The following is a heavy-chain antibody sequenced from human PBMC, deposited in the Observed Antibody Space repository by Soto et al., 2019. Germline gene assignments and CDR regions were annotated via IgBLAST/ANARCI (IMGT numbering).Heavy chain of an antibody. V-gene: IGHV3-73*01. CDR1: GFTFSGSA. D-gene: IGHD3-3*01. J-gene: IGHJ4*02. CDR3: ARGVYDFWSGHPKRLDY. Sequence: VGSLRLSCAASGFTFSGSAMHWVRQPSGKGLEWVGRIRSKSNSYATAYAVSVKGRFTISRDDSRNTAYLQMNSLKTEDTAVYYCARGVYDFWSGHPKRLDYWGQGTVVTVS. CDR2: IRSKSNSYAT.